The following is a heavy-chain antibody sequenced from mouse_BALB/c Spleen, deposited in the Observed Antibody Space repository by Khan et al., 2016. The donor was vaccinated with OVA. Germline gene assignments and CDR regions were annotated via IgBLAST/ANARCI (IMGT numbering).Heavy chain of an antibody. CDR1: GYTFTDYS. CDR2: IFPNTGDT. J-gene: IGHJ3*01. D-gene: IGHD1-2*01. V-gene: IGHV1S29*02. CDR3: TRSGYGSFAF. Sequence: EVELVESGPEVVKPGASVKMSCRASGYTFTDYSLDWVKQSHGKSLEWIGYIFPNTGDTVYNQKFKTKATLTVNISSSTAHMDFRSLTSEDSAVYYCTRSGYGSFAFWGQGTLVTVSA.